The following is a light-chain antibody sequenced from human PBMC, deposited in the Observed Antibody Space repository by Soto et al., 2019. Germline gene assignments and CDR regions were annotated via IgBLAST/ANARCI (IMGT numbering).Light chain of an antibody. CDR3: QQLNSYLAWT. CDR1: QGISSY. V-gene: IGKV1-9*01. CDR2: AAS. J-gene: IGKJ1*01. Sequence: DIQLTQSPSFLSASVGDRVTITCRASQGISSYLAWYQQKPGKAPKLLIYAASTLQSGVPSRFSGSGSGTEFTLTISSLRPEDFATYYCQQLNSYLAWTFGQGTKVEIK.